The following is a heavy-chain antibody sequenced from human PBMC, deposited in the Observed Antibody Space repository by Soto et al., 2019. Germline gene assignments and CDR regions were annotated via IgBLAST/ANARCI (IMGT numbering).Heavy chain of an antibody. V-gene: IGHV4-39*01. CDR2: SSYNGGT. Sequence: PSETLSLTCTVSADSSTISDSYWGWLRQPPGKGLQWIGSSSYNGGTFYNPSLKGRVAISVDPSKKHSSLQVTSVSAADTAVYYCARHRIEVVCRGFDYWGQGSPVTVSS. CDR1: ADSSTISDSY. J-gene: IGHJ4*02. D-gene: IGHD6-19*01. CDR3: ARHRIEVVCRGFDY.